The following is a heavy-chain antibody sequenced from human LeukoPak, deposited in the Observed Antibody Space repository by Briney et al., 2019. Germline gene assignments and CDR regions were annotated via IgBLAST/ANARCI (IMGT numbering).Heavy chain of an antibody. CDR2: TKQDGSEK. CDR1: GFTFSRYW. D-gene: IGHD1-26*01. Sequence: GGSLTLSCAASGFTFSRYWMSWVRQAPGKGLEWVANTKQDGSEKYYLESVKGRFTISRDNAKNSLYLRMNSLRGEDTAVYYCALSSGNYAIPFDYWGQGTLVTVSS. V-gene: IGHV3-7*01. J-gene: IGHJ4*02. CDR3: ALSSGNYAIPFDY.